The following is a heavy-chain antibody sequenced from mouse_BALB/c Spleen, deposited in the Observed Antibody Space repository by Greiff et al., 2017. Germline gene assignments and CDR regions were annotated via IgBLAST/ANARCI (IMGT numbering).Heavy chain of an antibody. J-gene: IGHJ2*01. CDR1: GYAFTNYL. D-gene: IGHD2-10*02. CDR2: INPGSGGT. Sequence: VQLQQSGAELVRPGTSVKVSCKASGYAFTNYLIEWVKQRPGHGLEWIGVINPGSGGTNYNEKFKGKATLTADKSSSTSYMQLSSLTSDDSAVYCCARRYGNYYFDYWGQGTTLTVSS. V-gene: IGHV1-54*01. CDR3: ARRYGNYYFDY.